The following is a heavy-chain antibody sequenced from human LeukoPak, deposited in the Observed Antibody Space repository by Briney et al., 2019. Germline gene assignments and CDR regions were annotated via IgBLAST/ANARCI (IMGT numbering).Heavy chain of an antibody. CDR2: IYYSGST. D-gene: IGHD2-2*01. CDR3: ARIIVVVPAANYFDY. V-gene: IGHV4-31*03. J-gene: IGHJ4*02. CDR1: GGSISSGGYY. Sequence: PSETLSLTCTVSGGSISSGGYYWSWIRQHPGKGLEWIGYIYYSGSTYYNPSLKSRVTISVDTSKNQFSLKLSSVTAADTTVYYCARIIVVVPAANYFDYWGQGILVTVSS.